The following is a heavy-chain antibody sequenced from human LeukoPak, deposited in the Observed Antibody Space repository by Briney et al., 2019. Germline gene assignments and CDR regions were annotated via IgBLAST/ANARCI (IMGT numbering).Heavy chain of an antibody. Sequence: SETLSLTCAVSGGSISSYYWSWIRQPPGKGLEWIGYIYYSGSTNYNPSLKSRVTISVDTSKNQFSLKVTSVTAADTSVYYCARHHESGWYSDFDYWGQGTLVTVSS. CDR3: ARHHESGWYSDFDY. V-gene: IGHV4-59*08. CDR1: GGSISSYY. CDR2: IYYSGST. J-gene: IGHJ4*02. D-gene: IGHD6-19*01.